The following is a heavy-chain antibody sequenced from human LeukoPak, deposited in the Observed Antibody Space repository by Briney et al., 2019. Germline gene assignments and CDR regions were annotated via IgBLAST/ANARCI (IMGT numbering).Heavy chain of an antibody. D-gene: IGHD3-16*01. CDR1: GYTFTGYY. Sequence: ASVKVSCKASGYTFTGYYMHWVRQAPGQGLEWMGWINPNSGGTNYAQKFQGRVTMTRDTSISTAYMELRSLRSDDTAVYYCARTGWGSYLLDYWGQGTLVTVSS. CDR3: ARTGWGSYLLDY. CDR2: INPNSGGT. J-gene: IGHJ4*02. V-gene: IGHV1-2*02.